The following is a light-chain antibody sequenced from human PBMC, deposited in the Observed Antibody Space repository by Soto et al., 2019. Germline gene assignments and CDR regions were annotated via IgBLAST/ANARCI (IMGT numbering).Light chain of an antibody. CDR2: DNS. Sequence: SYVVTQPPSVSVAPGQTARISCGGNNIGSKYVHWYQQQPGQAPVLVVYDNSDRRSGIPERFSGSNSGNTATLTISRVEAGDEADYYCQVWDSSNDHPGVVFGGGTKLTVL. V-gene: IGLV3-21*02. CDR1: NIGSKY. CDR3: QVWDSSNDHPGVV. J-gene: IGLJ2*01.